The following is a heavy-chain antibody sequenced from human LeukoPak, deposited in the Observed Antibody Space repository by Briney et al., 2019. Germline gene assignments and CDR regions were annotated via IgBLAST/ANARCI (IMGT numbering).Heavy chain of an antibody. V-gene: IGHV4-38-2*01. Sequence: SETLSLTCAVSGYSISSGYYWGWIRQPPGKGLEWIGSIYYSGSTYYNPSLKSRVTISVDTSKNQFSLKLSSVTAADTAVYYCAAPGRYCTNGVCYTEYYFDYWGQGTLVTVSS. J-gene: IGHJ4*02. D-gene: IGHD2-8*01. CDR3: AAPGRYCTNGVCYTEYYFDY. CDR2: IYYSGST. CDR1: GYSISSGYY.